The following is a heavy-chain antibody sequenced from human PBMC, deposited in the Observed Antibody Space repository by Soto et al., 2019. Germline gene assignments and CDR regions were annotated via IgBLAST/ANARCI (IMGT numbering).Heavy chain of an antibody. V-gene: IGHV5-51*01. J-gene: IGHJ6*02. D-gene: IGHD6-13*01. Sequence: GQYVKISSKGSRYTFTDYWLGWVLQLPGTGVEWMGTIYPGHSGTRYRPSFQGHVTITVDKSTNTAYLQWNTLMASDPAMYSCARHISNFSYYYYDMDVLGQGTTVAVSS. CDR3: ARHISNFSYYYYDMDV. CDR1: RYTFTDYW. CDR2: IYPGHSGT.